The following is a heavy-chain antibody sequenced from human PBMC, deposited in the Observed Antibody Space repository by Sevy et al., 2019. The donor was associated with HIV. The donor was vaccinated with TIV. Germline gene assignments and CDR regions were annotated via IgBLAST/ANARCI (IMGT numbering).Heavy chain of an antibody. J-gene: IGHJ6*02. CDR1: GFTFSNSW. CDR2: INPGGTEE. V-gene: IGHV3-7*03. D-gene: IGHD2-2*01. Sequence: GGSLRLSCVASGFTFSNSWMNWVRQAPGKGLEWVANINPGGTEEFYVDSVKGRFIISRDNAKNSLFLQMNSLRAEETAVYYCAKVDVVVPVADYGLDVWGQGTTVTVSS. CDR3: AKVDVVVPVADYGLDV.